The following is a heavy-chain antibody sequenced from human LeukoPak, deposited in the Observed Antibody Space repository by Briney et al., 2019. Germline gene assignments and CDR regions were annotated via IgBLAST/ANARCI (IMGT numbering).Heavy chain of an antibody. D-gene: IGHD5-12*01. CDR1: GGTFSSNA. CDR3: ARLLVATRLDVDY. CDR2: ISPIFGTA. J-gene: IGHJ4*02. V-gene: IGHV1-69*13. Sequence: ASVKVSCKASGGTFSSNAISWVRQAPGQGLKWMGGISPIFGTANYAQKFQGRVTITADESTSTAYMELSSLRSEDTAVYYCARLLVATRLDVDYWGQGTLVTVSS.